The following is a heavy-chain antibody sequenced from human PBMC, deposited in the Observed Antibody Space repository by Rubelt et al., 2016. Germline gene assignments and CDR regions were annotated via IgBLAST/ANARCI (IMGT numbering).Heavy chain of an antibody. CDR3: ARGRFLEWLPPDY. J-gene: IGHJ4*02. V-gene: IGHV4-39*01. CDR1: GGSISSGSYY. Sequence: QLQLQESGLGLVKPSETLSLTCTVSGGSISSGSYYWGWIRQPPGKGLEWIGSIYYSGSTYYNPSLKSRVTISVDPSRNQFSLKLSAVTAADTAVYYCARGRFLEWLPPDYWGQGTLVTVSS. D-gene: IGHD3-3*01. CDR2: IYYSGST.